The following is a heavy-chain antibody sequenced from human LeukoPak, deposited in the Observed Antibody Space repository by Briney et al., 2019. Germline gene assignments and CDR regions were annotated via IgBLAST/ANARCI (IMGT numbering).Heavy chain of an antibody. V-gene: IGHV1-8*03. Sequence: ASVKVSCKASGYTFTSYDISWVRQATGQGLEWMGWMNPNSGNTGYAQKFQGRVTITRNTSISTAYMELSSLRSEDTAVYYCARGWRYYYGSGSYRYWGQGTLVTVSS. CDR3: ARGWRYYYGSGSYRY. D-gene: IGHD3-10*01. CDR2: MNPNSGNT. CDR1: GYTFTSYD. J-gene: IGHJ4*02.